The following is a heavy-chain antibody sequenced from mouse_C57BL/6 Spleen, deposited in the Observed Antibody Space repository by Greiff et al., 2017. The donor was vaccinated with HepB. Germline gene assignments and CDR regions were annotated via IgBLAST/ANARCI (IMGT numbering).Heavy chain of an antibody. J-gene: IGHJ4*01. CDR2: ISDGGSYT. D-gene: IGHD2-3*01. CDR3: ARDEEDGDDYAMDY. CDR1: GFTFSSYA. V-gene: IGHV5-4*01. Sequence: DVQLVESGGGLVKPGGSLKLSCAASGFTFSSYAMSWVRQTPEKRLEWVATISDGGSYTYYPDNVKGRFTISRDNAKNNLYLQMSHLKSEDTAMYYCARDEEDGDDYAMDYWGQGTSVTVSS.